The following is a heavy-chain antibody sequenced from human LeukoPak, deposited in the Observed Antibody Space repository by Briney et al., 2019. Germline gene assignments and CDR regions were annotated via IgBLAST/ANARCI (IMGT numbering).Heavy chain of an antibody. CDR2: IYYSGST. D-gene: IGHD3-3*01. Sequence: SETLSLTCTVSGGSVSSGSYYWSWIRQPPGTGLEWIGYIYYSGSTNYNPSLKSRVTISVDTSKNQFSLKLSSVTAADTAVYYCARFYDFWSGYGFDYWGQGTLVTVSS. CDR1: GGSVSSGSYY. CDR3: ARFYDFWSGYGFDY. J-gene: IGHJ4*02. V-gene: IGHV4-61*01.